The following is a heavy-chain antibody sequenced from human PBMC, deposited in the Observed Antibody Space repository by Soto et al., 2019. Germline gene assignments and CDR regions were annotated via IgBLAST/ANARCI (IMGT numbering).Heavy chain of an antibody. CDR3: SRGPTQLWLRGYYGMYV. Sequence: SETLALTSAVYGGAFSGYYWGGIRQPPGKGLEWIGEINHSGSNNYNPSLKSRVTISVDTSKNQFSLKLSSVTATDTAVYYCSRGPTQLWLRGYYGMYVGGQGTTVT. V-gene: IGHV4-34*01. J-gene: IGHJ6*02. CDR2: INHSGSN. CDR1: GGAFSGYY. D-gene: IGHD5-18*01.